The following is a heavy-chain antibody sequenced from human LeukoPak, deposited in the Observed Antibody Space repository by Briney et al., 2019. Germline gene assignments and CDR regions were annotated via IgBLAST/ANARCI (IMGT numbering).Heavy chain of an antibody. Sequence: ASVKVSCKASGYTFTVYYMYWVRQAPGQGLEWMERINPNSGDTDYAQNFQGRVTMTRDTSISTAYMELTNLRSDDTAVYYCARGYCSGGTCYLVENWFDPWGQGTLVTVSS. D-gene: IGHD2-15*01. CDR2: INPNSGDT. CDR1: GYTFTVYY. V-gene: IGHV1-2*06. J-gene: IGHJ5*02. CDR3: ARGYCSGGTCYLVENWFDP.